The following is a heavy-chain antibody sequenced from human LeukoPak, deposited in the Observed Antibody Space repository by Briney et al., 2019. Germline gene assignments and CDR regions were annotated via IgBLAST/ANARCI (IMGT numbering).Heavy chain of an antibody. V-gene: IGHV1-69*06. CDR3: AREGDLTVTTQERDAFDI. Sequence: ASVKVSCKASGGTFSSYAISWVRQAPGQGLEWMGGIIPIFGTANYAQKFQGRVTITADKSTSTAYMELSSLRSEDTAVYYCAREGDLTVTTQERDAFDIWGQGTMVTVSS. J-gene: IGHJ3*02. CDR1: GGTFSSYA. CDR2: IIPIFGTA. D-gene: IGHD4-17*01.